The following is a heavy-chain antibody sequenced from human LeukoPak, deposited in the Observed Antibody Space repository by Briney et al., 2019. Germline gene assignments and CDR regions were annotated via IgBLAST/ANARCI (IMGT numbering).Heavy chain of an antibody. V-gene: IGHV4-34*01. CDR1: GGSFSGYY. Sequence: SETLSLTCAVYGGSFSGYYWSWIRQPPGKGLEWIGEINHSGSTNYNPSLKSRVTISVDTSKNQFSLKLSSVTAADTAVYYCARVPAPYYYYYYGMDVWGQGTTVTVSS. CDR2: INHSGST. CDR3: ARVPAPYYYYYYGMDV. J-gene: IGHJ6*02.